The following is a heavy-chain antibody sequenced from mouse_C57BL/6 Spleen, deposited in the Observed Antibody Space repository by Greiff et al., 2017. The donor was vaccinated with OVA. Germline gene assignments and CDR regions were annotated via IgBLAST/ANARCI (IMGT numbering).Heavy chain of an antibody. CDR1: GYTFTDYY. CDR3: ARNWEGAWFAY. J-gene: IGHJ3*01. Sequence: EVQLQQSGPELVKPGASVKISCKASGYTFTDYYMNWVKQSHGNSLEWIGDINPNNGGTSYNQKFKGKATLTVDKSSSTAYMELRSLTSEDAAVYYCARNWEGAWFAYWGQGTLVTVSA. V-gene: IGHV1-26*01. CDR2: INPNNGGT. D-gene: IGHD4-1*01.